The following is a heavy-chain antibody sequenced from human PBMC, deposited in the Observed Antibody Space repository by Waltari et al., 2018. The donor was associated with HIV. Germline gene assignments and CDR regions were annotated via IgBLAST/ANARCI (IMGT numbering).Heavy chain of an antibody. J-gene: IGHJ3*02. CDR1: GGTFSSYA. V-gene: IGHV1-69*01. CDR2: CIRIFGTA. CDR3: ARSKIFGSGLEAFDI. D-gene: IGHD2-15*01. Sequence: QVQLVQSGAEVKKPGSSVKVSCKASGGTFSSYAINWVRQAPGHGLEWMGGCIRIFGTANYAQKFQGRVTMTADESTSTAYMELSSLRSEDTAVYYCARSKIFGSGLEAFDIWGQGTMVTVSS.